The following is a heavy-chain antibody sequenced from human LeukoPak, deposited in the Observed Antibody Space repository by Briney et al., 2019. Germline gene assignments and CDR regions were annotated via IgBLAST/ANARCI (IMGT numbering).Heavy chain of an antibody. V-gene: IGHV4-34*01. CDR3: ARGLRWAFKTFDY. Sequence: GSLRLSCAASGFTFSDYYMSWIRQPPGKGLEWIGEINHSGSTNYNPSLKSRVTISVDTSKNQFSLKLSSVTAADTAVYYCARGLRWAFKTFDYWGQGTLVTVSS. CDR1: GFTFSDYY. D-gene: IGHD6-13*01. CDR2: INHSGST. J-gene: IGHJ4*02.